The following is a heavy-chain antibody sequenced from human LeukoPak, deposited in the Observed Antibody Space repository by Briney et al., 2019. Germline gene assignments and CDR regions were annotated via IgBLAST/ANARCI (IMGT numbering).Heavy chain of an antibody. Sequence: GGSLRLSCAASGFTFSSYMMNWVRQAPGKGLEWVSSINSGSTYTYYTESVKGRFTISRDNTKNSLYLQMNSLRAEDTAVYYCATPLDYYDSSGYHQGGDWGQGTLVTVSS. V-gene: IGHV3-21*04. CDR1: GFTFSSYM. CDR3: ATPLDYYDSSGYHQGGD. J-gene: IGHJ4*02. D-gene: IGHD3-22*01. CDR2: INSGSTYT.